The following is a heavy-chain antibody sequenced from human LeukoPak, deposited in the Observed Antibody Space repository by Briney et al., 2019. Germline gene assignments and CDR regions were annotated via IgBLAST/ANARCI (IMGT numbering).Heavy chain of an antibody. V-gene: IGHV4-59*01. J-gene: IGHJ4*02. Sequence: SETLSLTCTVSGGSISSYYWSWIRQPLGKGLEWIGYIYNSGSTNYNPSLKSRVTISVDTSKNKFSLKLSSVTAANTAVYYCARGGYSYGYDDDFDYWGQGTLVTVSS. CDR1: GGSISSYY. CDR2: IYNSGST. CDR3: ARGGYSYGYDDDFDY. D-gene: IGHD5-18*01.